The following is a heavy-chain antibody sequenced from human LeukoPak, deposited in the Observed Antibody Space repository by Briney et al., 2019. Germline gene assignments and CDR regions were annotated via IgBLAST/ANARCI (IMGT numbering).Heavy chain of an antibody. J-gene: IGHJ4*02. CDR2: IYYSGST. CDR3: ARAGPYGDYVY. D-gene: IGHD4-17*01. Sequence: PSETLSLTCTVSGGSISSGDYYWSWIRQPPGKGLEWIGYIYYSGSTYYNPSLKSRVTISVDTSKNQFSLKLSSVTAADTAVYYCARAGPYGDYVYWGQGTLVTISS. V-gene: IGHV4-30-4*08. CDR1: GGSISSGDYY.